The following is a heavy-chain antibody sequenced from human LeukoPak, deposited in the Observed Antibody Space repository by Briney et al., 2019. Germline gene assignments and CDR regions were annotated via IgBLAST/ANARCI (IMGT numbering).Heavy chain of an antibody. J-gene: IGHJ4*02. V-gene: IGHV3-23*01. CDR2: MSGSGGST. Sequence: GGSLRLSCGASGFTFSRYAMSWVRQAPGKGLEWVSGMSGSGGSTYYADSVKGRFTISRDNSRNMLYLQMNSLRAEDTAVYYCAKAMAERAYSYADPLAYWGQGTLVTVSS. D-gene: IGHD5-18*01. CDR1: GFTFSRYA. CDR3: AKAMAERAYSYADPLAY.